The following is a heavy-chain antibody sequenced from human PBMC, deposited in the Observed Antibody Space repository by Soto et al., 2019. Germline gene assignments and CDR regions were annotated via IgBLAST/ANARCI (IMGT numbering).Heavy chain of an antibody. CDR1: GGSISSTNW. V-gene: IGHV4-4*02. CDR2: IYHTGST. Sequence: QVQLQQSGPRLARPSGTLSLTCVVSGGSISSTNWWTWVRQTPGKGLEWIGEIYHTGSTKYNPSLKXXXXXXXXXXXXXXXXXXXXXXXXXXXXXXXXXXXXXXXXXXXPIPSWGQGTLVTVSS. CDR3: XXXXXXXXXXXXPIPS. J-gene: IGHJ4*02.